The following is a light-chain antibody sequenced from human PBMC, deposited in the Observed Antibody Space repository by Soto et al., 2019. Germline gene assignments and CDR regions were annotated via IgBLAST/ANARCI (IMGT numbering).Light chain of an antibody. V-gene: IGLV2-14*03. J-gene: IGLJ2*01. CDR1: SNDVGRYNY. CDR3: SSYTRNSTVA. CDR2: EVS. Sequence: QSVLTQPASVSGSPGESITISCSGTSNDVGRYNYVSWYQQHPGKVPKLLIYEVSQRPSGISNRLSGSKSGNTASLTISGLQAGDEADYFCSSYTRNSTVAFGGGTKVTVL.